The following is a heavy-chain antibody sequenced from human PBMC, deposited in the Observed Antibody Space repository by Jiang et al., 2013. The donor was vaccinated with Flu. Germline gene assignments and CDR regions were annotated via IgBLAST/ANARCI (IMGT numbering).Heavy chain of an antibody. V-gene: IGHV1-3*01. D-gene: IGHD6-13*01. CDR3: AREPSATGYSSSHFDY. Sequence: GAEVKKPGASVKVSCKASGYTFTSYAMHWVRQAPGQRLEWMGWINAGNGNTKYSQKFQGRVTITRDTSASTAYMELSSLRSEDTAVYYCAREPSATGYSSSHFDYWGQGTLVTVSS. J-gene: IGHJ4*02. CDR2: INAGNGNT. CDR1: GYTFTSYA.